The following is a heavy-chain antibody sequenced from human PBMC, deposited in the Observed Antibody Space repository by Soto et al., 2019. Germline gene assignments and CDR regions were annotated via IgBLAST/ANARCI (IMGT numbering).Heavy chain of an antibody. J-gene: IGHJ4*02. CDR1: GFTVSSNY. CDR2: IYSGGST. Sequence: EVQLVESGGGLVQPGGSLRLSCAASGFTVSSNYMSWVRQAPGKGLEWVSVIYSGGSTYYADSVKGRFTISRDNSKNTLYLQMNSLRAEETAVYYCARDRRRITIFGVVTRVFDSWGQGTLVTVSS. D-gene: IGHD3-3*01. CDR3: ARDRRRITIFGVVTRVFDS. V-gene: IGHV3-66*01.